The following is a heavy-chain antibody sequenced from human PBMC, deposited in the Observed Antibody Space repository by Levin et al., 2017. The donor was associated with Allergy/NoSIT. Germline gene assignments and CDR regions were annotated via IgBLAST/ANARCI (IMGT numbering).Heavy chain of an antibody. CDR3: ARAWGRGDHFDH. D-gene: IGHD2-21*02. Sequence: SETLSLTCAVYGGSLSDYFWIWIRQSPVKGLEWIGEIKYDGFTNYNPSLGSRVAISLDMSKNQFALKLSSVTAADTAVYYCARAWGRGDHFDHWGRGSPVIVSS. V-gene: IGHV4-34*01. CDR1: GGSLSDYF. J-gene: IGHJ4*02. CDR2: IKYDGFT.